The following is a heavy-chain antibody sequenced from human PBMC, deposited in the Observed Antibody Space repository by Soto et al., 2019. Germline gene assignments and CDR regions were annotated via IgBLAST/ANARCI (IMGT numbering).Heavy chain of an antibody. CDR3: ARALITFGGVIVLDV. J-gene: IGHJ6*04. V-gene: IGHV3-7*01. CDR1: GFTFSSYW. CDR2: IKQDGSEK. Sequence: GGSLRLSCAASGFTFSSYWMSWVRQAPGKGLEWVANIKQDGSEKYYVDSVKGRFTISRDNAKNSLYLQMNSLRAEDTAVYYCARALITFGGVIVLDVWGKGTTVTVSS. D-gene: IGHD3-16*02.